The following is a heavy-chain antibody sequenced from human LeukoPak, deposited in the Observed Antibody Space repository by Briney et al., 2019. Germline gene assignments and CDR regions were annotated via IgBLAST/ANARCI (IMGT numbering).Heavy chain of an antibody. CDR1: GFTFSPYS. V-gene: IGHV3-21*01. Sequence: PGGSLRLSCAASGFTFSPYSMNWVRQAPGKGLEWVSSISSTSSYIYYANLVKGRFTISRDNAKNSLFLQMNSLRAEDTAVYYCARGDTAPLFRAYYYMDVWGKGTTVTVSS. CDR2: ISSTSSYI. J-gene: IGHJ6*03. CDR3: ARGDTAPLFRAYYYMDV. D-gene: IGHD5-18*01.